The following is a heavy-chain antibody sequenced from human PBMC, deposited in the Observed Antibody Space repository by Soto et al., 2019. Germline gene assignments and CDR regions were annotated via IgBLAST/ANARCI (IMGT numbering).Heavy chain of an antibody. CDR2: SYHSGST. CDR3: ARVPDR. J-gene: IGHJ5*02. CDR1: GGSISSGGYS. Sequence: QLQLQESGSGLVKPSQTLSLTCAVSGGSISSGGYSWSWIRQPPGKGLEWIGYSYHSGSTYNPSLKSRVTISVARSKNQFSLKLSSVTAADTAVYYCARVPDRWGQGTLVTVSS. D-gene: IGHD2-2*01. V-gene: IGHV4-30-2*01.